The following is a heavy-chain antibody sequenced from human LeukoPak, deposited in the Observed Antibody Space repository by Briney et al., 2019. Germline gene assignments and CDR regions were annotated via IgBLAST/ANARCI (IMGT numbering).Heavy chain of an antibody. CDR1: GYSFTSYW. J-gene: IGHJ4*02. CDR3: ARHSSDWHLTYFDY. V-gene: IGHV5-51*01. D-gene: IGHD6-19*01. Sequence: GESLQISCKCSGYSFTSYWIGWVRPLPGKGLEWMGIIYPGDSDTRYSPSFQGQVTIPADKSISTAYLQWSSLKASDTAIYYCARHSSDWHLTYFDYWGQGTLVTVSS. CDR2: IYPGDSDT.